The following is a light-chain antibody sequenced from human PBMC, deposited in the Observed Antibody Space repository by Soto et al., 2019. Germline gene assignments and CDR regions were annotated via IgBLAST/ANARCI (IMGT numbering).Light chain of an antibody. V-gene: IGKV3D-15*01. J-gene: IGKJ5*01. CDR1: QSVSSSY. CDR3: QQHNQWPIT. Sequence: EIVLTQSPATLSVSPGERATLSCRASQSVSSSYLAWYQQKPGQAPSLLIYYISTSATGIPARFSGSGSETEFTLTIISLQSEDSAVDDCQQHNQWPITFGQGTRLEMK. CDR2: YIS.